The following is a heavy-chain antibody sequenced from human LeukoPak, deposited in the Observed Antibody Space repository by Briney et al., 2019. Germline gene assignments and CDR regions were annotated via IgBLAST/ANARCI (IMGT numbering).Heavy chain of an antibody. J-gene: IGHJ4*02. Sequence: SETLSLTCTVSGYSISSGYYWSWIRQPPGQGLEWIGEISYSGIINYNPSLKSRVSISVDTSKNQFSLKLSSVTAADTAVYYCARGRKYVATIINWGQGTLVTVSS. CDR2: ISYSGII. CDR1: GYSISSGYY. V-gene: IGHV4-38-2*02. CDR3: ARGRKYVATIIN. D-gene: IGHD5-24*01.